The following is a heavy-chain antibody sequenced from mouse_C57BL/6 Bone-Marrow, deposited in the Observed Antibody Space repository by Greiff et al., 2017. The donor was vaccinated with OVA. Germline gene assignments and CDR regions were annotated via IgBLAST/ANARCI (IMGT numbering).Heavy chain of an antibody. D-gene: IGHD1-1*01. Sequence: VQLQQPGTELVKPGASVKLSCKASGYTFTSYWMHWVKQRPGQGLEWIGNINPSNGGTNYNEKFKSKATLTVDKSSSTAYMQLSSLTSEDSAVYYCAREGYYYGGSSYGWYFDVWGTGTTVTVSS. CDR1: GYTFTSYW. J-gene: IGHJ1*03. CDR3: AREGYYYGGSSYGWYFDV. CDR2: INPSNGGT. V-gene: IGHV1-53*01.